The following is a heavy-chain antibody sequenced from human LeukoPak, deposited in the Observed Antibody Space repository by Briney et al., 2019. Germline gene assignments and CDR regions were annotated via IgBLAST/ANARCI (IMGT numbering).Heavy chain of an antibody. CDR3: ARDANDYASPPDY. J-gene: IGHJ4*02. D-gene: IGHD3-16*01. Sequence: AGGSLRLSCAASGFTFSSYAMHWVRQAPGKGLEWVAVISYDGSNKYYADSVKGRFTISRDNSKNTLYLQMNSLRAEDTAVYYCARDANDYASPPDYWGQGTLVTVSS. V-gene: IGHV3-30-3*01. CDR2: ISYDGSNK. CDR1: GFTFSSYA.